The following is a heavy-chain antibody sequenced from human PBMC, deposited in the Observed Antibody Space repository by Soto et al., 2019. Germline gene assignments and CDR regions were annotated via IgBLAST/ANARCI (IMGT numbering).Heavy chain of an antibody. J-gene: IGHJ5*02. CDR1: GYSFTRKW. Sequence: PGESLKISCKASGYSFTRKWISWVRQMPGKGLEWMGRIDPTDSYTNYSPSFQGHVTISVDTSTSTVYMELSSLRSEDTAVYYCARHRGSPYCSSTSCYGYSFDPWGQGTLVTVSS. CDR3: ARHRGSPYCSSTSCYGYSFDP. D-gene: IGHD2-2*01. V-gene: IGHV5-10-1*01. CDR2: IDPTDSYT.